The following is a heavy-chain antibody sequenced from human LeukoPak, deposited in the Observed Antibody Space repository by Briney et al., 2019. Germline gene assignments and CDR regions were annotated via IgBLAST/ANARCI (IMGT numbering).Heavy chain of an antibody. CDR3: AKGYSSGCPGNY. Sequence: GGSLRFSGAASGFTFSSYAMSWVAQAPGKGLEGGSAISGSGGSTYYADSVKGRFTISRDNSKNTLYLQMNSLRAEDTAVYYCAKGYSSGCPGNYWGQGTLVTVSS. V-gene: IGHV3-23*01. CDR1: GFTFSSYA. J-gene: IGHJ4*02. D-gene: IGHD6-19*01. CDR2: ISGSGGST.